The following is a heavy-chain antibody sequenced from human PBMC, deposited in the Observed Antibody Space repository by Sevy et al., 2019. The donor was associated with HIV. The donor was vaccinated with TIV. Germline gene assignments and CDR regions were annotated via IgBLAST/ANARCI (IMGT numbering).Heavy chain of an antibody. V-gene: IGHV3-21*01. D-gene: IGHD2-8*01. CDR2: ISSGSSYI. J-gene: IGHJ4*02. CDR1: GFTFSSYS. CDR3: ARVLNFDY. Sequence: GGSLRLSCAASGFTFSSYSMNWVRQAPGKGLEWVSSISSGSSYIYYADSVKGRFTISRDNAKNSLYLQMNSLRAEDTAVYYCARVLNFDYWGQGTLVTVSS.